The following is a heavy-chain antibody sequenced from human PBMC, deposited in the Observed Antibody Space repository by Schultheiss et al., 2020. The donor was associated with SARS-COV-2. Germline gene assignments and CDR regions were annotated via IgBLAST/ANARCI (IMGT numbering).Heavy chain of an antibody. D-gene: IGHD3-22*01. Sequence: SETLSLTCTVSGYSISSGYYWSWIRQPPGKGLEWIGYIYYSGSTYYNPSLKSRVTISVDTSKNQFSLKLSSVTAADTAVYYCARLTEYYYDSSGYLHYFDYWGQGTLVTVSS. V-gene: IGHV4-38-2*02. J-gene: IGHJ4*02. CDR2: IYYSGST. CDR1: GYSISSGYY. CDR3: ARLTEYYYDSSGYLHYFDY.